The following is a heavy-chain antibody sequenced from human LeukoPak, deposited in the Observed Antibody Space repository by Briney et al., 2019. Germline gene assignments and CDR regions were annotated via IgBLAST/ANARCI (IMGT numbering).Heavy chain of an antibody. V-gene: IGHV3-23*01. D-gene: IGHD5-24*01. Sequence: GGSLRLSCAASGFTFSSYAMSWVRQVPGKGLEWVSAISGSGGSTYYADSVKGRFTISRDNSKNTLYLQMNSLRAEDTAVYYCAKEWRWLQSGNYFDYWGQGTLVTVSS. CDR3: AKEWRWLQSGNYFDY. J-gene: IGHJ4*02. CDR2: ISGSGGST. CDR1: GFTFSSYA.